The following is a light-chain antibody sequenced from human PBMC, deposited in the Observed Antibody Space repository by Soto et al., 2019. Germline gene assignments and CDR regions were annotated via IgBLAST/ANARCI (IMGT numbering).Light chain of an antibody. CDR3: SSYAGSNEYV. CDR1: SSDVGSYNY. CDR2: EVT. V-gene: IGLV2-8*01. Sequence: QSALTQPPSASGSPGQSVTISCTGTSSDVGSYNYVSWYQQHPGKAPKLMIYEVTKRPSGVPDRFSGSKSGNTASLTVSGLQXXXXXXYYCSSYAGSNEYVFGTGTKVTVL. J-gene: IGLJ1*01.